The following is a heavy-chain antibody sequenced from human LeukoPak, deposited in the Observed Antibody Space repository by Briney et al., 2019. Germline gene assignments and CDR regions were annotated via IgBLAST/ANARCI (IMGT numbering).Heavy chain of an antibody. V-gene: IGHV3-9*01. Sequence: GRSLRLSCAAPGFTFDDYAMHWVRQAPGKGLEWVSGISWNSGSIGYADSVKGRFTISRDNAKNSLYLQMNSLRAEDTALYYCAKAEGWELPYYFDYWGQGTLVTVSS. J-gene: IGHJ4*02. CDR3: AKAEGWELPYYFDY. CDR1: GFTFDDYA. D-gene: IGHD1-26*01. CDR2: ISWNSGSI.